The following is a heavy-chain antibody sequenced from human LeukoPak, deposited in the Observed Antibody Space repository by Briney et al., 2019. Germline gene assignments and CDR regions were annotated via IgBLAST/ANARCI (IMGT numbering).Heavy chain of an antibody. V-gene: IGHV3-33*01. J-gene: IGHJ5*02. Sequence: GGSLRLSCAAPGITFSSFGMHWLRQAPGKGLEWVAFMWYDGSNKYYADSVKGRFTISRDNSKNTLYLQMNSLRAEDTAVYYCARDGTVTAGPFDPWGRGTLVTVSS. CDR2: MWYDGSNK. D-gene: IGHD4-11*01. CDR1: GITFSSFG. CDR3: ARDGTVTAGPFDP.